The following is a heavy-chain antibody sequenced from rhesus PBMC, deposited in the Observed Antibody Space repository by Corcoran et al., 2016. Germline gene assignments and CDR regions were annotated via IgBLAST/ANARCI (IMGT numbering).Heavy chain of an antibody. CDR2: ISGSSGTT. Sequence: QVQLQESGPGLVKPSETLSLPCAVSGGSVSSSNWWSCIRQPPGTGGGWIGYISGSSGTTYYNPSLKSRVTISTDTSKNQFSLKLSSVTAADTAVYYWASSALTYYNIWTGYYTVDYWGQGVLVTVSS. CDR3: ASSALTYYNIWTGYYTVDY. J-gene: IGHJ4*01. CDR1: GGSVSSSNW. V-gene: IGHV4-65*01. D-gene: IGHD3-3*01.